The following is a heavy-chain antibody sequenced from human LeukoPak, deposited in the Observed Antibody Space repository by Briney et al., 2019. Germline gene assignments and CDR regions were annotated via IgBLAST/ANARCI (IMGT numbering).Heavy chain of an antibody. J-gene: IGHJ6*03. CDR1: GGSISSSSYY. D-gene: IGHD2-15*01. V-gene: IGHV4-39*07. CDR3: AGTRGYCSGGSCSHLYYYYYMDV. CDR2: IYYSGST. Sequence: PSETLSLTCTVSGGSISSSSYYWGWIRQPPGKGLEWIGSIYYSGSTYYNPSLKSRVTISVDTSKNQFSLKLSSVTAADTAVYYCAGTRGYCSGGSCSHLYYYYYMDVWGKGTTVTVSS.